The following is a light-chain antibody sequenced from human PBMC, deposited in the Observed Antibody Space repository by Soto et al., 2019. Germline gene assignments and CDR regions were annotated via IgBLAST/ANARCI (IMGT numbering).Light chain of an antibody. CDR3: ETWDSNTHTV. CDR2: LEGSGSY. V-gene: IGLV4-60*02. CDR1: SGHSSYI. J-gene: IGLJ3*02. Sequence: QLVLTQSSSASASLGSSVKLTCTLSSGHSSYIIAWHQQQPGKATRYLMKLEGSGSYNKGSGVPDRFSGSSSGADRYLTIANLQFGDEADYYCETWDSNTHTVFGGGTKLTVL.